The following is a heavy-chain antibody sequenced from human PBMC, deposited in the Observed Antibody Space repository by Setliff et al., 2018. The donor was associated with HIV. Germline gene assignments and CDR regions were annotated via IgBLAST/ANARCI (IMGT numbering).Heavy chain of an antibody. Sequence: LSLTCTVSGGSISTGGYYWSWIRQHPGKGLEWIGYIYNSGGTYYNPSLKSRITMSIDTSKNQFSLKLNSVTAAGTAVYFCARASRRGSIPFDYWGQGTLVTVSS. V-gene: IGHV4-31*03. CDR3: ARASRRGSIPFDY. CDR1: GGSISTGGYY. D-gene: IGHD3-10*01. J-gene: IGHJ4*02. CDR2: IYNSGGT.